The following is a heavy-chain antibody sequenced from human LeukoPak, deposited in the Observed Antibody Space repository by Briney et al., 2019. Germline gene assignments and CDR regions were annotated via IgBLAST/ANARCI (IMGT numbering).Heavy chain of an antibody. D-gene: IGHD6-6*01. CDR3: ARDIPYSSSSNNWFDP. Sequence: ASVKVSCKASGYTFTSYAMNWVRQAPGQGLEWMGWINTNTGNPTYAQGFTGRFVFSLDTSVSTAYLQISSLEAEDTAVYYCARDIPYSSSSNNWFDPWGQGTLVTVSS. V-gene: IGHV7-4-1*02. J-gene: IGHJ5*02. CDR2: INTNTGNP. CDR1: GYTFTSYA.